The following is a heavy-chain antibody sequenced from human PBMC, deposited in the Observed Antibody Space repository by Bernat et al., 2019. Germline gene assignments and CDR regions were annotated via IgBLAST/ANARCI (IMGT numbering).Heavy chain of an antibody. V-gene: IGHV3-74*01. CDR1: GFTFRDYW. J-gene: IGHJ4*02. CDR2: INIDGTTT. D-gene: IGHD2-21*02. Sequence: EVQLAESGGGLVQPGGSLRLSCAASGFTFRDYWMDWVRQALGKGPVWVSRINIDGTTTNYADSVKGRFTMSRDNAKNTVYLQMNSLRAEDTAVYYCVRDPNRRLDYWGQGTQVTVSP. CDR3: VRDPNRRLDY.